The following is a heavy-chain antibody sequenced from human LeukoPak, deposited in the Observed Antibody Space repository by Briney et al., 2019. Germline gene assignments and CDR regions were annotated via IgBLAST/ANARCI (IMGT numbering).Heavy chain of an antibody. V-gene: IGHV4-38-2*02. J-gene: IGHJ4*02. CDR1: GYSISSGYY. CDR2: IYHSGNT. Sequence: SETLSLTCTVSGYSISSGYYWGWIRQPPGKGMGWIGSIYHSGNTYYNPSLKSRVTISVDTSKNQFSLKLSSVTAADTAVYYCARVSGPNIVATISYFDYWGQGTLVTVSS. D-gene: IGHD5-12*01. CDR3: ARVSGPNIVATISYFDY.